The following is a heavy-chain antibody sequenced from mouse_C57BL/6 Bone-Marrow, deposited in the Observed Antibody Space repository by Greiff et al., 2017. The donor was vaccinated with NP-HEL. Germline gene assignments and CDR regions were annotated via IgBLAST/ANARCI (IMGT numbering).Heavy chain of an antibody. D-gene: IGHD1-1*01. CDR1: GYTFPSYW. CDR3: ARSTTVVARYAMDY. J-gene: IGHJ4*01. CDR2: IHPNSGST. V-gene: IGHV1-64*01. Sequence: VQLQQPGAELVKPGASVKLSCKASGYTFPSYWMHWVKQRPGQGLEWIGMIHPNSGSTNYNEKFKSKATLTVDKSSSTAYMQLSSLTSEDSAVYYCARSTTVVARYAMDYWGQGTSVTVSS.